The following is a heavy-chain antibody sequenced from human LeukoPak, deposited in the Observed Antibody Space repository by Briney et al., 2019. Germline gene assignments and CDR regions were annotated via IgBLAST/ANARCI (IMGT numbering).Heavy chain of an antibody. CDR2: LYSGGGT. CDR1: GFSVGSKY. D-gene: IGHD3-10*01. CDR3: ARVGDHYHWYLDV. Sequence: GGSLTLSCEGSGFSVGSKYMNWVRQAPGKGLEWVSILYSGGGTYYADSVKGRFTVSRDISKNTLYLHMNSLRVEDTAVYYCARVGDHYHWYLDVWGRGTLVTVSS. J-gene: IGHJ2*01. V-gene: IGHV3-53*01.